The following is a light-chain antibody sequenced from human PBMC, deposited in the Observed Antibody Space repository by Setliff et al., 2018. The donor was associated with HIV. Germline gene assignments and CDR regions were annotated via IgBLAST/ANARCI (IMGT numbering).Light chain of an antibody. CDR1: TSNIGSNY. Sequence: QSVLTQPPSMSAAPRQKVSISCSGSTSNIGSNYVSWYQKFPGTAPKLLIYDNNKQPSGIPDRFSGSKSGTSATLDITGLQPGDEADYYCGTWDNNLSGYVIFGGGTKVTVL. CDR2: DNN. V-gene: IGLV1-51*01. J-gene: IGLJ2*01. CDR3: GTWDNNLSGYVI.